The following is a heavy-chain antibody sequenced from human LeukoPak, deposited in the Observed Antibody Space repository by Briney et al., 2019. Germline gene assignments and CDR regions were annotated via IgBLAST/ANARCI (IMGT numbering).Heavy chain of an antibody. Sequence: GGSLRLSCAASGFTFSSYAMSWVRQAPGRGLEWVSAISGSGGSTYYADSVKGRFTISRDNSKNTLYLQMNSLRAEDTAVYYCAKVSRYFDWLLPFDYWGQGTLVTVSS. CDR1: GFTFSSYA. V-gene: IGHV3-23*01. J-gene: IGHJ4*02. CDR2: ISGSGGST. CDR3: AKVSRYFDWLLPFDY. D-gene: IGHD3-9*01.